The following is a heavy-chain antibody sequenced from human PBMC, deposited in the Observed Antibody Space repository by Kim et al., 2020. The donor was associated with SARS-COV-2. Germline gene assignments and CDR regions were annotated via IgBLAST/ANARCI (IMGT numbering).Heavy chain of an antibody. J-gene: IGHJ3*02. V-gene: IGHV1-69*04. Sequence: SVKVSCKASGGTFSSYAISWVRQAPGQGLEWMGRIIPILGIANYAQKFQGRVTITADKSTSTAYMELSSLRSEDMAVYYCARELNDILTGYPSNDAFDIWGQGTMSPSLQ. D-gene: IGHD3-9*01. CDR1: GGTFSSYA. CDR2: IIPILGIA. CDR3: ARELNDILTGYPSNDAFDI.